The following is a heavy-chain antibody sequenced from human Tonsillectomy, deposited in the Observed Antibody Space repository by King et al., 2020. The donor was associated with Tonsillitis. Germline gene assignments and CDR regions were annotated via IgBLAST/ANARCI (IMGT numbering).Heavy chain of an antibody. CDR3: ARYRGSSGWLERAFDI. CDR1: GYTFTGYY. D-gene: IGHD6-19*01. CDR2: INPNSGGT. J-gene: IGHJ3*02. V-gene: IGHV1-2*02. Sequence: VQLVESGAEVKKPGASVKVSCKASGYTFTGYYMHWVRQAPGQGLEWMGWINPNSGGTNYAQKFQGRVTMTRDTSISTAYMELSRLRSDDTAVYYCARYRGSSGWLERAFDIWGQGTMVTVSS.